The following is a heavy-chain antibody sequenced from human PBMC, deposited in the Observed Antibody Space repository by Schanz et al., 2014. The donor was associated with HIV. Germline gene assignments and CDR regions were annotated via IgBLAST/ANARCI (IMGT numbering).Heavy chain of an antibody. D-gene: IGHD3-3*01. J-gene: IGHJ6*02. CDR2: ISYDGINK. Sequence: QVQLVESGGGVVQPGRSLRLSCEASGLIFSSFGMHWVRQAPGKGLEWVTLISYDGINKYYADSVKGRFTISRDNSKNTLDLQMNSLRAEDTAVYYCARDWRPNYDFWSGSIGVIGMNVWGQGTTVTVSS. V-gene: IGHV3-30*03. CDR3: ARDWRPNYDFWSGSIGVIGMNV. CDR1: GLIFSSFG.